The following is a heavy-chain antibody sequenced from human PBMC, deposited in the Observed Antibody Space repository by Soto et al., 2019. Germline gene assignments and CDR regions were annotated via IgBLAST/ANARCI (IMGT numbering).Heavy chain of an antibody. V-gene: IGHV1-8*01. Sequence: ASVKVSCKASGYTFTSYDINWVRQATGQGLEWMGWMNPNSGNTGYSQKFQGRVTITRDTSASTAYMELSSLRSEDTAVYYCAREEAYYDFWSSLDYWGQGTLVTVSS. J-gene: IGHJ4*02. CDR3: AREEAYYDFWSSLDY. D-gene: IGHD3-3*01. CDR2: MNPNSGNT. CDR1: GYTFTSYD.